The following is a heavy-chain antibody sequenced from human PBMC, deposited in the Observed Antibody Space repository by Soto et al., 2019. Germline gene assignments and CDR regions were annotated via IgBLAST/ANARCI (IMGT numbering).Heavy chain of an antibody. CDR3: ARRAPDVNGQHYFDY. CDR1: GGPLSVFNHY. V-gene: IGHV4-39*01. CDR2: IYYSGTT. J-gene: IGHJ4*02. D-gene: IGHD2-8*01. Sequence: SETLSRTCTVFGGPLSVFNHYWDWIRQPPGKGLEWIGTIYYSGTTIYNPSLQSRVTMSVDTSKRQFSLKVSSVNAADTAVYFCARRAPDVNGQHYFDYWAPGARVTVSS.